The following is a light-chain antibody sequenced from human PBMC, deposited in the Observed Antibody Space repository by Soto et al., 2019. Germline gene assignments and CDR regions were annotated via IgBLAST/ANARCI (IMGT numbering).Light chain of an antibody. CDR3: QLKV. CDR1: SSDVGGYNY. J-gene: IGLJ1*01. CDR2: DVS. Sequence: QSVLTQPRSVSGSPGQSVTISCTGTSSDVGGYNYVSWYQQHPGKAPKLMIYDVSKRPSGVPDRFSGSKSGNTASLTISGLQAEDEADYYCQLKVFGTGIKVTVL. V-gene: IGLV2-11*01.